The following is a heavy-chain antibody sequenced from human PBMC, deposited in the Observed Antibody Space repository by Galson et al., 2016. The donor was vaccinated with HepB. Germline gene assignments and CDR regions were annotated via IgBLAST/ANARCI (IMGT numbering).Heavy chain of an antibody. J-gene: IGHJ4*02. CDR2: ISGSGQTT. CDR3: ANSYSSGWYKVFDY. CDR1: GFTFSTHT. V-gene: IGHV3-23*01. D-gene: IGHD6-19*01. Sequence: SLRLSCAASGFTFSTHTMNWVRQAPGKGLEWVSGISGSGQTTYYADSAKGRFTVSRDNSKNTVYLQMNSLRAEDTAIYYCANSYSSGWYKVFDYWGQGTLVTVSS.